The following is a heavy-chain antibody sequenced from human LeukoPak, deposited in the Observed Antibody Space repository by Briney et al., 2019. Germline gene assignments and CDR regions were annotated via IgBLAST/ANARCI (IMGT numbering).Heavy chain of an antibody. CDR1: GYTFSTYD. J-gene: IGHJ5*02. CDR3: ARKAIVAAGINWFDP. V-gene: IGHV1-8*01. D-gene: IGHD6-13*01. Sequence: VASVKVSCKASGYTFSTYDINWVRQATGQGLEWMGWMNPNSGNTGYAQKFQGRVTTTRNTSISTAYMELSSLRSEDTAVYYCARKAIVAAGINWFDPWGQGTLVTVSS. CDR2: MNPNSGNT.